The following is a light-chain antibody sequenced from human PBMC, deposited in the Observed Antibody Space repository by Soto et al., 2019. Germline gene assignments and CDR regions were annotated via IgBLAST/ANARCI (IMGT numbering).Light chain of an antibody. CDR2: KAS. CDR1: QTISSW. Sequence: DIQMTQSPSTLSGSVGDRVTITCRASQTISSWLAWYQQKPGKAPKLLIYKASTLTSGVPSRFSGSGSGTEFTLTISSLQPDDFATYYCQHYNSDSEAFGKETKVELK. CDR3: QHYNSDSEA. J-gene: IGKJ1*01. V-gene: IGKV1-5*03.